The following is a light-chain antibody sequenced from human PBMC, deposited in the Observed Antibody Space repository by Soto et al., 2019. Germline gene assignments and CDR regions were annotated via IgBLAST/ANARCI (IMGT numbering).Light chain of an antibody. V-gene: IGLV2-14*01. CDR2: DVS. CDR3: SSYTSSSTS. CDR1: SSDVGGYNY. Sequence: QSVLTQPASVSGSPGQSITISCTGTSSDVGGYNYVSWYQQHPGKAHKLMIYDVSNRPSGVSNRFSGSKSGNTASLTISGLQAEDEADYYCSSYTSSSTSFGGGTKLTVL. J-gene: IGLJ2*01.